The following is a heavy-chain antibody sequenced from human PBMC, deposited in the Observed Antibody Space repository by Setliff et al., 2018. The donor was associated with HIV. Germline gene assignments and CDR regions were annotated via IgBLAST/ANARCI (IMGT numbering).Heavy chain of an antibody. CDR3: ARDPLPDFRGWCY. CDR2: ISGSGGST. CDR1: GFTFSNSW. V-gene: IGHV3-23*01. Sequence: GGSLRLSCAASGFTFSNSWMHWVRQAPGISGSGGSTYYADSVKGRFTISRDNSKNTLYLQMNSLRAEDTAVYYCARDPLPDFRGWCYWGQGTLVTVSS. J-gene: IGHJ4*02. D-gene: IGHD3-10*01.